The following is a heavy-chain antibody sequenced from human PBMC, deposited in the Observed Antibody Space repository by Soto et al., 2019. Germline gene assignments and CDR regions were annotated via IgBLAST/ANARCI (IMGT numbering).Heavy chain of an antibody. J-gene: IGHJ4*02. V-gene: IGHV4-34*01. Sequence: ASETLSLTCAVYGGSFSGYYLSWIRQPPGKGLEWIGEINHSGSTNYNPSLKSRVTISVDTSKNQFSLKLSSVTAADTAVYYCARESGGGSRDFDCWGQGTLVTVSS. CDR2: INHSGST. D-gene: IGHD2-15*01. CDR3: ARESGGGSRDFDC. CDR1: GGSFSGYY.